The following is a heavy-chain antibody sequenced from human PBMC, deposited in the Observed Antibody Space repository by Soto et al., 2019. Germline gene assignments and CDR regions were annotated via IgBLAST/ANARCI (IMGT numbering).Heavy chain of an antibody. Sequence: NPSETLSLTCAVYGGSFSGYSWNWIRQPPGKGLEWIGDINHSGSTNYIPSLKSRVTISLDTSKNQFSLKVRSVTAADTALYYCARGSSRRRWFDPWGQGTLVTVSS. D-gene: IGHD3-16*02. J-gene: IGHJ5*02. V-gene: IGHV4-34*01. CDR1: GGSFSGYS. CDR3: ARGSSRRRWFDP. CDR2: INHSGST.